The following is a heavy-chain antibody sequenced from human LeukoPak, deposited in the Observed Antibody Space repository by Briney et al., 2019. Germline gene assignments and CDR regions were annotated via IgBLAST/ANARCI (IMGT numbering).Heavy chain of an antibody. CDR1: GFTFSSYW. CDR3: ARVYYDTLTYYFDY. CDR2: IKQDGSEK. J-gene: IGHJ4*02. Sequence: HPGGSLRLSCAASGFTFSSYWMSWVRQAPGKGLEWVANIKQDGSEKYYVDSVKGRFTISRDNAKNSLYLQMNSLRAEDTAVYYCARVYYDTLTYYFDYWGQGTLVTVSS. D-gene: IGHD3-9*01. V-gene: IGHV3-7*01.